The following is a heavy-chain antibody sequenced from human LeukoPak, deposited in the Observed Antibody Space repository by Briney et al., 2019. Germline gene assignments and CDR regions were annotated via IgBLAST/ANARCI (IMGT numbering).Heavy chain of an antibody. CDR3: ASPISGSYLGLYY. Sequence: PGGSLRLSCAASGFTVSSNYMSWVRQAPGKGLEWVSVIYSGGSTYYADSVKGRFTISRDNSKNTVYLQMNSLRAGDTAVYYCASPISGSYLGLYYWGQGTLVTVSS. J-gene: IGHJ4*02. CDR2: IYSGGST. D-gene: IGHD1-26*01. V-gene: IGHV3-53*01. CDR1: GFTVSSNY.